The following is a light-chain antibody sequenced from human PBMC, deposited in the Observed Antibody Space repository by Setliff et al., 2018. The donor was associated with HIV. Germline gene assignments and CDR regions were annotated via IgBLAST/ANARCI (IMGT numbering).Light chain of an antibody. CDR1: SSNIGNNY. Sequence: QSVLTQPPSVSAAPGQKVTISCSGSSSNIGNNYVSWYQQLPGTAPKLLIYDNNKRPSGIPDQFPGPKSGTSATLGITGLQTGDEADYYCGPWDSRLSASVFGTGTKVTV. CDR2: DNN. CDR3: GPWDSRLSASV. V-gene: IGLV1-51*01. J-gene: IGLJ1*01.